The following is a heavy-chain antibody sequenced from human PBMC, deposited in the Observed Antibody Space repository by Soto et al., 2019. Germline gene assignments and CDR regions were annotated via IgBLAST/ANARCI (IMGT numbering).Heavy chain of an antibody. V-gene: IGHV4-59*02. CDR1: GGSVSGYY. CDR3: ARYIRDAGTFYFDY. Sequence: LSLTCTVSGGSVSGYYWSWIRQPPGKGLEWFGYIHYSGSTNYNPSLESRVTMSADTSKNQFSLKLSSVTAADTAVYYCARYIRDAGTFYFDYWGQGTLVTVPQ. CDR2: IHYSGST. D-gene: IGHD3-3*02. J-gene: IGHJ4*02.